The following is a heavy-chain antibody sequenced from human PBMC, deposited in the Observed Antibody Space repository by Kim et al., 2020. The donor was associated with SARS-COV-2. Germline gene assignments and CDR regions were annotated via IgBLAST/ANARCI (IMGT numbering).Heavy chain of an antibody. Sequence: TPSLKSRVTISVDTSKNQFSLKLSSVTAADTAVYYCARRSGRQWLVRFDYWGQGTLVTVSS. J-gene: IGHJ4*02. CDR3: ARRSGRQWLVRFDY. V-gene: IGHV4-39*01. D-gene: IGHD6-19*01.